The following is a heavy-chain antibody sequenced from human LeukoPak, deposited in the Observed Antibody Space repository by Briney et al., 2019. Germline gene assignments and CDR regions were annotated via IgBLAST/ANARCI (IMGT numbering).Heavy chain of an antibody. J-gene: IGHJ4*02. CDR1: GFTFKNYA. Sequence: GGSLRLSCAASGFTFKNYAMNWVRQSPGQGLEWVSTISGDAVTSWYADSVKGRFTVSRDNSKNIVFLQMNNLRAEDTAVYYCAKRPGVSLWGYFDYWGQGTQVTVSS. V-gene: IGHV3-23*01. D-gene: IGHD3-16*02. CDR3: AKRPGVSLWGYFDY. CDR2: ISGDAVTS.